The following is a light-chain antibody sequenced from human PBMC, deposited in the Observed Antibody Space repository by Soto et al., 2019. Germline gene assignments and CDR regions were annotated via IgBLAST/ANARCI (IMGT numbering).Light chain of an antibody. CDR3: SSYTSSNPYV. CDR1: SSDLGTDNS. V-gene: IGLV2-14*01. CDR2: EVT. Sequence: QSALTQPASVSGSPGESITISCTGTSSDLGTDNSVSWYQQHPGKAPKLILYEVTNRPSGVSNRFSGSKSGSTASLTISGLQAEDEADYYCSSYTSSNPYVFGTGTKLTVL. J-gene: IGLJ1*01.